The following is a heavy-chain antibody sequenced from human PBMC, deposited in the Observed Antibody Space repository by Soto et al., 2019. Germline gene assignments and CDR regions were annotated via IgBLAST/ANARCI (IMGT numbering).Heavy chain of an antibody. CDR2: IYYVGST. CDR3: ARHVRHYGSGDYRYYFDS. CDR1: GGSITTSSYF. D-gene: IGHD3-10*01. Sequence: SETLSLTCTVSGGSITTSSYFWGWIRQPPGKGLEWIGDIYYVGSTFYNPSLKSRVTISVDTSKSQFSLNLNSVTAADTAVYFCARHVRHYGSGDYRYYFDSWGQGALVT. V-gene: IGHV4-39*01. J-gene: IGHJ4*02.